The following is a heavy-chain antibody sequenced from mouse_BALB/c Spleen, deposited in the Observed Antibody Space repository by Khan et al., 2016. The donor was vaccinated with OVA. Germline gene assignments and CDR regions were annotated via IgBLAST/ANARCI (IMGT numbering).Heavy chain of an antibody. Sequence: VQLQESGPGLVAPSQSLSITCTVSGFSLTDYGVSWIRQPPGKGLEWLGVIWGGGSTYYNSALKSRLSISKDNSKSQVFLKMNSLQTDDTAMYYCAKSFYAHYYAMDYWGQETSVTVSS. J-gene: IGHJ4*01. V-gene: IGHV2-6-5*01. CDR2: IWGGGST. CDR1: GFSLTDYG. CDR3: AKSFYAHYYAMDY. D-gene: IGHD2-10*01.